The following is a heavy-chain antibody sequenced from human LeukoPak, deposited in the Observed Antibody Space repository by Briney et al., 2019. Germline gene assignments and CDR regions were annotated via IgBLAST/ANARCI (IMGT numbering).Heavy chain of an antibody. V-gene: IGHV4-59*08. CDR1: GGSISSLY. CDR2: SYYTGST. D-gene: IGHD6-6*01. J-gene: IGHJ4*02. CDR3: ARHRAYSSSSPFDY. Sequence: SETLSLTCSVSGGSISSLYWSWIRQPPGKGLEWIGYSYYTGSTNYNPSLRGRVTMFVDMSKNQFSLRLSSVTAADTAVYYCARHRAYSSSSPFDYWGQGTLVTVSS.